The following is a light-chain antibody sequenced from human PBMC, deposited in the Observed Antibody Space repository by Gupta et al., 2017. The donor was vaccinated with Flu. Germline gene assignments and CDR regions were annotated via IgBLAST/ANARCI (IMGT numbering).Light chain of an antibody. J-gene: IGLJ1*01. CDR1: SRDIRGYDY. V-gene: IGLV2-8*01. Sequence: GQSVTISCTGTSRDIRGYDYVFLYQQYPGKTHKLIIDDVTKRTSGATDNFSGSKSGNTASLTVAGRRGEDEADYYWSTYGYSRVFGTGTKVTVL. CDR3: STYGYSRV. CDR2: DVT.